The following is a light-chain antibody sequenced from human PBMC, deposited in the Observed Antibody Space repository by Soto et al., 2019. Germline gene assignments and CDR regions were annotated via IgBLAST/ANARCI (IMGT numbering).Light chain of an antibody. V-gene: IGKV1-39*01. J-gene: IGKJ4*01. CDR3: QQSYSTRLT. CDR1: QSISSY. Sequence: DIQMTQSPSSLSASVGDRVTITCRASQSISSYLNWYQQKPGKAPKLLIYAASSLQSGVPSRFSGSGSGTDFTLTISXLQPEDFATYYCQQSYSTRLTFGGGTKV. CDR2: AAS.